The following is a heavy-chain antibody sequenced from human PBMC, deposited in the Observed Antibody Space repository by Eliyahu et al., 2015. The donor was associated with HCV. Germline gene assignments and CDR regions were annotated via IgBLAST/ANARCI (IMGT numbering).Heavy chain of an antibody. CDR2: IYTSGSX. CDR3: ARGIVVVPAAIVYYGMDV. V-gene: IGHV4-4*07. Sequence: QVQLQESGPGLVKPSXTLSLTCXVSGGXISXXXWSWIRQPAGKGLEWIGRIYTSGSXNYNPSXKSRVTMSVDTSKNQFSLKLSSVTAADTAVYYCARGIVVVPAAIVYYGMDVWGQGTTVTVSS. J-gene: IGHJ6*02. CDR1: GGXISXXX. D-gene: IGHD2-2*02.